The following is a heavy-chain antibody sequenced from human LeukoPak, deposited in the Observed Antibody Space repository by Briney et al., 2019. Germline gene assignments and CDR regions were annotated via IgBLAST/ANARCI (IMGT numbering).Heavy chain of an antibody. J-gene: IGHJ4*02. CDR3: AQALGWELPAEAY. D-gene: IGHD1-26*01. Sequence: GGSLRLSCVASGCTFEKYVRNWVRQAPGKGLEWLGTIYGSGVSISYADSVQGRFTISRDNSNNILYLQMNSIRAEDTAMYFYAQALGWELPAEAYWGQGVLVTVSS. CDR1: GCTFEKYV. V-gene: IGHV3-23*01. CDR2: IYGSGVSI.